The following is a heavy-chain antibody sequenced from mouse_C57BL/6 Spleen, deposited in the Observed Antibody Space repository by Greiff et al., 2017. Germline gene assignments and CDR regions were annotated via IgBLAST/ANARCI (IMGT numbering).Heavy chain of an antibody. D-gene: IGHD1-1*01. CDR3: ARHDTTVVADY. CDR2: ISSGGSYT. J-gene: IGHJ2*01. CDR1: GFTFSSYG. Sequence: EVKLVESGGDLVKPGGSLKLSCAASGFTFSSYGMSWVRQTPDKRLEWVATISSGGSYTYYPDSVKGRFTISRDNATNTLYLQLSSLKSEDTAMYYCARHDTTVVADYWGQGTTLTVSS. V-gene: IGHV5-6*01.